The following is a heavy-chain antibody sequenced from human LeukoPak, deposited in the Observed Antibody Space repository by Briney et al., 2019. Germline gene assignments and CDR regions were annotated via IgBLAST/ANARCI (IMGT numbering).Heavy chain of an antibody. CDR3: ARGELLGSYYFDY. V-gene: IGHV3-21*01. CDR2: ISSSSSYI. D-gene: IGHD1-26*01. Sequence: PGGSLRLSCAASGFTFSSYSMNWVRQAPGKGLEWVSSISSSSSYIYYADSVKGRFTISRDNAKNSLYLQMNSLRAEDTAVYYCARGELLGSYYFDYWGQGTLVTVSS. CDR1: GFTFSSYS. J-gene: IGHJ4*02.